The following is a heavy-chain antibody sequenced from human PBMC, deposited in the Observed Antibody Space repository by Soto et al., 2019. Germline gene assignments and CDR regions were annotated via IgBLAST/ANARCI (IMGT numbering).Heavy chain of an antibody. CDR2: IWYDGSNK. J-gene: IGHJ5*02. CDR3: ARDQPYYCSSTSCYGGWFDP. D-gene: IGHD2-2*01. Sequence: QVQLVESGGGVVQPGRSLRLSCAASGFTFSSYGMHWVRQAPGKGLEWVAVIWYDGSNKYYADSVKGRFTISRDNSKNTXYXXMNSLRAEDTAVYYCARDQPYYCSSTSCYGGWFDPWGQGTLVTVSS. CDR1: GFTFSSYG. V-gene: IGHV3-33*01.